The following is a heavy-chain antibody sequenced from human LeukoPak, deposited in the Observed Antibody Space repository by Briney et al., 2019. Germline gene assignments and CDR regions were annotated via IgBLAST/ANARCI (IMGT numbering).Heavy chain of an antibody. Sequence: SETLSLTCTVSGGSISRGSYYWSWIRQPAGKGLEWIGRIYTSGSTNYNPCLKSRVTISVDTSKNQFSLKLSSVTTADTAVYYCARATHYYDSSGYYFEAAFDIWGQGTMVTVSS. V-gene: IGHV4-61*02. D-gene: IGHD3-22*01. CDR2: IYTSGST. CDR3: ARATHYYDSSGYYFEAAFDI. J-gene: IGHJ3*02. CDR1: GGSISRGSYY.